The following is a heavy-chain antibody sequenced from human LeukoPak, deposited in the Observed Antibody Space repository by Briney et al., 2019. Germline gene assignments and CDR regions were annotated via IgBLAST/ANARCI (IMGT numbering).Heavy chain of an antibody. J-gene: IGHJ6*02. V-gene: IGHV3-74*01. D-gene: IGHD2-2*01. CDR3: AKEYCSSTSCPLKRYYYYGMDV. CDR1: GFSFSTYW. Sequence: PGGSLRLSCAASGFSFSTYWMHWVRQAPGKGLVWVSRINSDGSSTSYADSVKGRFTISRDKAKNTLYLQMNSLRAEDTAVYYCAKEYCSSTSCPLKRYYYYGMDVWGQGTTVTVSS. CDR2: INSDGSST.